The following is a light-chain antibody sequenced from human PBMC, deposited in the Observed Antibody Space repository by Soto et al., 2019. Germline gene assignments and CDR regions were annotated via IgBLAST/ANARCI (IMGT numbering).Light chain of an antibody. CDR1: QRLSYW. CDR3: QQYNTYPYS. Sequence: DIQMTQSPSTLSASVGDRVTITCWASQRLSYWLAWYQQKPGKAPKLLIYQGSTLQRGVPSRFSGSGSGSEFSLTITSLQTDAFANYYCQQYNTYPYSFGQGTKVDI. CDR2: QGS. V-gene: IGKV1-5*03. J-gene: IGKJ2*01.